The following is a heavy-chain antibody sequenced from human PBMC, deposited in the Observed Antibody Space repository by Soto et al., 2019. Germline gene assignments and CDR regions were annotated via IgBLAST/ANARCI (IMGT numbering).Heavy chain of an antibody. D-gene: IGHD6-13*01. CDR1: GFPLITKRMG. Sequence: PTRENPTQALRQTCNLAGFPLITKRMGVGWIRQPPGKALEWLALIYWDDDKRYSPSLKSRLTITKDTSKNQVVLTMTNMDPVDTATYYCAHRRRQQLVFTWFDPWGQGSLVTVSX. CDR3: AHRRRQQLVFTWFDP. V-gene: IGHV2-5*02. CDR2: IYWDDDK. J-gene: IGHJ5*02.